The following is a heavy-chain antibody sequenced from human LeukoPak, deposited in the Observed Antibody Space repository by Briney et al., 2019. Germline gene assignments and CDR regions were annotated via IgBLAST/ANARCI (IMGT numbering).Heavy chain of an antibody. Sequence: GESLKISCKASGYGFTSYWIGWVRQMPGKGLELMGITYGGDSDTRYSPSFQGQVTISADRSISTAYLQWSSLKASDTALYYCVRRGCPSSSWYLSYWYFDLWGRGTQVTVSS. CDR1: GYGFTSYW. J-gene: IGHJ2*01. D-gene: IGHD6-13*01. CDR3: VRRGCPSSSWYLSYWYFDL. V-gene: IGHV5-51*01. CDR2: TYGGDSDT.